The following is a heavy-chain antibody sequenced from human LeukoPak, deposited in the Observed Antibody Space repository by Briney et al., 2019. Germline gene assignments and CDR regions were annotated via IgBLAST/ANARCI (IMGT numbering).Heavy chain of an antibody. V-gene: IGHV1-18*01. D-gene: IGHD2-2*01. J-gene: IGHJ5*02. CDR3: ASHPLGYCSSTSCLVRVNWFDP. Sequence: ASVKVSCKASGYTFTSYGISWVRQAPGQGPEWMGWISAYNGNTNYAQKLQGRVTMTTDTSTSTAYMELRSLRSDDTAVYYCASHPLGYCSSTSCLVRVNWFDPWGQGTLVTVSS. CDR2: ISAYNGNT. CDR1: GYTFTSYG.